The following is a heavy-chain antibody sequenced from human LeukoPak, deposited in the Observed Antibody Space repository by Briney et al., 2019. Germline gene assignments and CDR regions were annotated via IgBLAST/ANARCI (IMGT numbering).Heavy chain of an antibody. J-gene: IGHJ4*02. V-gene: IGHV1-18*01. CDR3: VQGYCISNSCFPGY. D-gene: IGHD2-2*01. Sequence: ASVKVSCKASGYTFTSYGISWVRQAPGQGLEWMGWISAYNGNTKYAQNLQGRVTMTTDTSTSTAYMELRSLRSDDTAVYYCVQGYCISNSCFPGYWGQGTLVTVSS. CDR1: GYTFTSYG. CDR2: ISAYNGNT.